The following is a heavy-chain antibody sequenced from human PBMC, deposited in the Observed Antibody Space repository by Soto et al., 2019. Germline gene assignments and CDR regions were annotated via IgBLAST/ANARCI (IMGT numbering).Heavy chain of an antibody. Sequence: ASVKVSCKAYGYTFTGHYIHWVRQAPEQGPEWMGEIGPESGATRYAQKFQGRVTMTRDMSITTVYMELNNLSPDDTAVYYCGRGRSGQIVVFYWGQGSPVTVS. CDR1: GYTFTGHY. J-gene: IGHJ4*02. CDR2: IGPESGAT. CDR3: GRGRSGQIVVFY. D-gene: IGHD1-26*01. V-gene: IGHV1-2*02.